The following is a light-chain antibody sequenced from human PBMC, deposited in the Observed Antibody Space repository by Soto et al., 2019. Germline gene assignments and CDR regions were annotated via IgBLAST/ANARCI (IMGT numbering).Light chain of an antibody. J-gene: IGKJ2*01. Sequence: EIVLTQSPGTLSLSPGERATLSCSASQSVSSNYLAWYQQKPGQAPRLLIYGASRGAAGIPDRFSGSGSGSDCTLTISRLEPEDFAVYFCQQYGSSPMFTLGRGTKLEIK. CDR1: QSVSSNY. CDR2: GAS. CDR3: QQYGSSPMFT. V-gene: IGKV3-20*01.